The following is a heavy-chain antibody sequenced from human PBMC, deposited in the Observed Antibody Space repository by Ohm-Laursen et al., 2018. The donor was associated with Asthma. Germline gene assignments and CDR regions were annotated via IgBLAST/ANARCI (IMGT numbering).Heavy chain of an antibody. V-gene: IGHV3-30*03. J-gene: IGHJ4*02. CDR2: ISYDGSNK. CDR1: GFTFSSYG. D-gene: IGHD3-9*01. Sequence: SLRLSCAASGFTFSSYGMHWVRQAPGKGLEWVAVISYDGSNKYYADSVKGRFTISRDNSKNTLYLQMNSLRAEDTAVYYCARSNYDILTGYLDYWGQGTLVTVSS. CDR3: ARSNYDILTGYLDY.